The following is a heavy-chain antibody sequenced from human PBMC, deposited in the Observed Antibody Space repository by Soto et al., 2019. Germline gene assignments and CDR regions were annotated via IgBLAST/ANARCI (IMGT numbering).Heavy chain of an antibody. D-gene: IGHD3-10*01. CDR2: ISGSGGST. Sequence: EVQLLESGGGLVQPGGSLRLSCAASGLTFSNYAMSWVRQAPGKGLEWVSAISGSGGSTHYADSVKGRFTISRDNSKNTLYLKMSSLRAEDTAVYYCAKDGSGSEGDFDYWGQGTLVTVSS. V-gene: IGHV3-23*01. J-gene: IGHJ4*02. CDR1: GLTFSNYA. CDR3: AKDGSGSEGDFDY.